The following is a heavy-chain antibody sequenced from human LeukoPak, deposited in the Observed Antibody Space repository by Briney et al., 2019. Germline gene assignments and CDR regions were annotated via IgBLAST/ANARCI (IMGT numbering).Heavy chain of an antibody. CDR2: ISGSGGST. CDR1: GFTFSSYA. CDR3: AREQLYYYDSSGYDY. D-gene: IGHD3-22*01. V-gene: IGHV3-23*01. J-gene: IGHJ4*02. Sequence: PGGSLRLSCAASGFTFSSYAMSWVRQAPGKGLEWVSAISGSGGSTYYADSVKGRFTISRDNSKNTLYLQMNSLRAEDTAVYYCAREQLYYYDSSGYDYWGQGTLVTVSS.